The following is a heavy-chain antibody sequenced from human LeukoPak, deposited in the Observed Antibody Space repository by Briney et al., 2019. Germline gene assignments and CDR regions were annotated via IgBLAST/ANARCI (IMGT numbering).Heavy chain of an antibody. J-gene: IGHJ4*02. CDR2: IRYDGSNE. CDR1: GLTFSSYG. Sequence: GGSLRLSCAASGLTFSSYGMHWVRQAPGKGLEWVAFIRYDGSNEYYEDSVKGRFTISRDNSKNTLYLQMNSLRAEDTAVYLCAKDWDFYGSGNFYTCIDYWGQGTLATVSS. V-gene: IGHV3-30*02. CDR3: AKDWDFYGSGNFYTCIDY. D-gene: IGHD3-10*01.